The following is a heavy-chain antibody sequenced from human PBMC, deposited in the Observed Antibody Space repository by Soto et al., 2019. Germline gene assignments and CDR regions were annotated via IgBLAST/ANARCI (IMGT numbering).Heavy chain of an antibody. Sequence: GGSLRLSCAASGFTFSSYSMNWVRQAPGKGLEWVSSISSSSSYIYYADSVKGRFTISRDNAKNSLYLQMNSLRAEDTAVYYCARDPAGVDYGDRLSYYYYYMDVWGKGTTVTVSS. J-gene: IGHJ6*03. V-gene: IGHV3-21*01. D-gene: IGHD4-17*01. CDR1: GFTFSSYS. CDR3: ARDPAGVDYGDRLSYYYYYMDV. CDR2: ISSSSSYI.